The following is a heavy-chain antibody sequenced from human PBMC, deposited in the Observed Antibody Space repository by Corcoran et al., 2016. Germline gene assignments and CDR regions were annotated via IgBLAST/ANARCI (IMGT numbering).Heavy chain of an antibody. CDR3: AKEYSSSWTPYSYGMDV. D-gene: IGHD6-13*01. Sequence: QVQLVESGGGVVQPGRSLRLSCAASGFTFSSYGMHWVRQAPGKGLEWVAVISYDGSNKYYADSVKGRFTISRDNSKNTLYLQMNSMRAEETAVYYCAKEYSSSWTPYSYGMDVWGQGTPVTVSS. CDR2: ISYDGSNK. J-gene: IGHJ6*02. V-gene: IGHV3-30*18. CDR1: GFTFSSYG.